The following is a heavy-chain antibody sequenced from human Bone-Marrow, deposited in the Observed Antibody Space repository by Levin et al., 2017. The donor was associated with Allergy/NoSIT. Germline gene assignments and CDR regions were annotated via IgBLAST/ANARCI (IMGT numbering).Heavy chain of an antibody. V-gene: IGHV4-34*01. CDR3: ARGRGAVTARRYYFDY. Sequence: GSLRLSCAVYVGSFSGYYWSGIRQPPGKGLEWIGEIDHSGSTKYNPSLTSRVSISVDTSKNQFSLELKSVTAADTALYYCARGRGAVTARRYYFDYWGQGIRVIVSS. CDR2: IDHSGST. D-gene: IGHD2-21*02. J-gene: IGHJ4*02. CDR1: VGSFSGYY.